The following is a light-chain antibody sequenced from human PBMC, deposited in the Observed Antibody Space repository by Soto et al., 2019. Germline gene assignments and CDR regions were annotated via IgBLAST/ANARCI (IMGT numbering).Light chain of an antibody. CDR3: HQYYNTPLT. CDR2: WAS. J-gene: IGKJ4*01. CDR1: QSVLYSSNNKNH. Sequence: DIVMTQSPDSLAVSLGERATINCRSGQSVLYSSNNKNHLAWYQQKPGQPPKLLIYWASTRESGVPERFSGSGSGTDFTLTISSLQAEDVAVYYCHQYYNTPLTFGGGTKVEF. V-gene: IGKV4-1*01.